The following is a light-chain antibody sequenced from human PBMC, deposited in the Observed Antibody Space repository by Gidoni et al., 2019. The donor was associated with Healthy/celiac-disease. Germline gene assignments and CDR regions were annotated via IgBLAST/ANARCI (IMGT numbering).Light chain of an antibody. CDR1: SSDVGSYNL. V-gene: IGLV2-23*02. Sequence: QSALTHPASVSGSPGQSITISCTGTSSDVGSYNLVPWYQQHPGKAPKLMIYEVSKRPSGVSNRFSGSKSGNTASLTISGLQAEDEADYYCCSYAGSVFGGGTKLTVL. CDR2: EVS. J-gene: IGLJ2*01. CDR3: CSYAGSV.